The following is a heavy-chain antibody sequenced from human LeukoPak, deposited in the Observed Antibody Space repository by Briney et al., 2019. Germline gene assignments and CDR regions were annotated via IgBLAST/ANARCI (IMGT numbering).Heavy chain of an antibody. CDR3: ATDSGAVAGRGYYFDY. J-gene: IGHJ4*02. CDR1: GYTLTELS. Sequence: GASVKVSCKVSGYTLTELSMHWVRQAPGKGLEWMGGFVPEHGETIYAQKFQGRVTMTEDTSTDTAYMELSSLRSEDTAVYYCATDSGAVAGRGYYFDYWGQGTLVAVSS. D-gene: IGHD6-19*01. CDR2: FVPEHGET. V-gene: IGHV1-24*01.